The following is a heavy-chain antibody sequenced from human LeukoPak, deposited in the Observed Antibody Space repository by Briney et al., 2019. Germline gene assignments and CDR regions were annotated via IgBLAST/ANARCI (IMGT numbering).Heavy chain of an antibody. CDR3: AGGRGDLIVGTTTTYFDY. CDR2: INHSGST. J-gene: IGHJ4*02. V-gene: IGHV4-34*01. CDR1: GGSFSGYY. D-gene: IGHD1-26*01. Sequence: KASETLSLTCAVYGGSFSGYYWSWIRQPPGKGLEWIGEINHSGSTNYNPSLKSRVTISVDTSKNQFSLKLSSVTAADTAVYYCAGGRGDLIVGTTTTYFDYWGQGTLVTVSS.